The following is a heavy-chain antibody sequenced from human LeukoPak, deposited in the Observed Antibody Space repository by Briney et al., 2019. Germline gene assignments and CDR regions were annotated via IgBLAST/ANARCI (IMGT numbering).Heavy chain of an antibody. Sequence: SETLSLTCTVSLDSTTSNFWSWVRQPPGKGLEWIGEIHGSGSPNYNPSLQSRVTISIDRSRNQIVLELSSVTAADTAVYYCAREILGGFNPGAYWGQGTLVTVSS. CDR2: IHGSGSP. CDR1: LDSTTSNF. J-gene: IGHJ4*02. CDR3: AREILGGFNPGAY. D-gene: IGHD1-14*01. V-gene: IGHV4-4*02.